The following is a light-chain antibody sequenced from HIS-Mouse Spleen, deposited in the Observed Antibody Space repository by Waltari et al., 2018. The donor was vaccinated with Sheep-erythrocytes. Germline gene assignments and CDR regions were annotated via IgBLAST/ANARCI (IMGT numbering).Light chain of an antibody. J-gene: IGKJ3*01. CDR2: LGS. Sequence: DIVMTQSPLSLPVTPGEPASISCRSSQGPLHSNGYNYLDWYLQKPGQSPQLLIYLGSNRASGVPDRFSGSGSGTDFTLKISRVEAEDVGVYYCMQALQTPIFTFGPGTKVDIK. V-gene: IGKV2-28*01. CDR3: MQALQTPIFT. CDR1: QGPLHSNGYNY.